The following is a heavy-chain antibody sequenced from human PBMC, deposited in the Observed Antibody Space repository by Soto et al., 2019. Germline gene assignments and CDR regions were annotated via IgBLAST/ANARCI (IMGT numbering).Heavy chain of an antibody. J-gene: IGHJ6*02. V-gene: IGHV1-2*02. CDR1: GYTFTGYY. D-gene: IGHD1-20*01. Sequence: ATVKVSCKASGYTFTGYYMHWVRQAPGQGLEWMGWINPNSGGTNYAQKFQGRVTMTRDTSISTAYMELSRLRSDDTAVYYCARKRAITGTPYYYYGMDVWGQGTTVTVSS. CDR3: ARKRAITGTPYYYYGMDV. CDR2: INPNSGGT.